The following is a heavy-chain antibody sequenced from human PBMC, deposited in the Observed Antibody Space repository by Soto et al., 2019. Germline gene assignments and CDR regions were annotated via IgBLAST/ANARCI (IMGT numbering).Heavy chain of an antibody. V-gene: IGHV4-34*01. Sequence: QVQLQQWGAGLLKPSETLSLTCAVYGGSFSGYYWSWIRQPPGKGLEWIGEINHSGSTNYNPSLKSRVTISVDTSKNQFSLKLSSVTAADTXVXXXXXXLSRDGYNTPGDYWGQGTLVXVSS. CDR1: GGSFSGYY. D-gene: IGHD5-12*01. J-gene: IGHJ4*02. CDR3: XXXLSRDGYNTPGDY. CDR2: INHSGST.